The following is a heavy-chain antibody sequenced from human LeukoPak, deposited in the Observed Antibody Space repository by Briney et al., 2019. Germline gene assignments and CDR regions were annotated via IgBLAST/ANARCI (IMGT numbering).Heavy chain of an antibody. CDR2: ISYDGSNK. D-gene: IGHD1-14*01. CDR1: GFTLSSYA. CDR3: ARSPTGGTVYYYYMDV. V-gene: IGHV3-30*04. J-gene: IGHJ6*03. Sequence: GSLRLSYEAPGFTLSSYAIHWVRQAPGKGLEWVAVISYDGSNKYYTDSVKGRFTISRDDSKNTLYLQMNSLRPEDTAVYYCARSPTGGTVYYYYMDVWGKGTTVTVSS.